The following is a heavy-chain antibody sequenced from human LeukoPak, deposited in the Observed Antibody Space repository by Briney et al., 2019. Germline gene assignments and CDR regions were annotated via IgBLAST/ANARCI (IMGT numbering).Heavy chain of an antibody. CDR1: GFTFSSYA. Sequence: PGGSLRLSCAASGFTFSSYAMSWVRQAPGKGLEWVSAISGSGGSTYYADSVKGRFTISRDNSKNTLYLQMNSLRAEDTAVYYCAKDGGYYGSGSYYYDYWGQGTLVTVSS. CDR2: ISGSGGST. CDR3: AKDGGYYGSGSYYYDY. D-gene: IGHD3-10*01. V-gene: IGHV3-23*01. J-gene: IGHJ4*02.